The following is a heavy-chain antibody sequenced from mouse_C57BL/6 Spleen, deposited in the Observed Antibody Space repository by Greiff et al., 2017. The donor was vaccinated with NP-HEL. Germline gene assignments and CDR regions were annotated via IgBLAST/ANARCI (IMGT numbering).Heavy chain of an antibody. V-gene: IGHV1-64*01. D-gene: IGHD1-1*01. CDR2: LHPNSGST. J-gene: IGHJ3*01. Sequence: QVQLQQSGAELVKPGASVKLSCQASGYTFTSYWMHWVTQRPGQGLEWIGMLHPNSGSTNYNEQFKSKATLTVHKSSSTAYMRLSSLTSEDSAVYYCAREDYYGSSPFADWGQGTLVTVSA. CDR1: GYTFTSYW. CDR3: AREDYYGSSPFAD.